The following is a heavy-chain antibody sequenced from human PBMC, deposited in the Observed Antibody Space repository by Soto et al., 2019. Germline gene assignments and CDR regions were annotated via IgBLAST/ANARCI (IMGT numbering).Heavy chain of an antibody. CDR2: IYYSGST. D-gene: IGHD4-17*01. V-gene: IGHV4-59*01. Sequence: QVQLQESGPGLVKPSETLSLTCTVSGGSISNYYWSWIRHPPGKKLEWIGYIYYSGSTNYNPSLKGRGPISVSTSKNQFPLKLYSVTPAETAMYYCAKLPWAHYGGILDPWGQGTLVTVSS. J-gene: IGHJ5*02. CDR3: AKLPWAHYGGILDP. CDR1: GGSISNYY.